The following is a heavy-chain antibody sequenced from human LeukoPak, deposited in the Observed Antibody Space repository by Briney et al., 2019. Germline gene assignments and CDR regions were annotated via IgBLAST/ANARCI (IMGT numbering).Heavy chain of an antibody. Sequence: SETLSLTCTVSGGSISSYYWSWIRQPPGKGLEWIGYIYYSGSTNYNPSLKSRVTISVDTSKNQFSLKPSSVTAADTAVYYCARTNRVGATTFDYWGQGTLVTVSS. CDR1: GGSISSYY. V-gene: IGHV4-59*01. CDR3: ARTNRVGATTFDY. D-gene: IGHD1-26*01. CDR2: IYYSGST. J-gene: IGHJ4*02.